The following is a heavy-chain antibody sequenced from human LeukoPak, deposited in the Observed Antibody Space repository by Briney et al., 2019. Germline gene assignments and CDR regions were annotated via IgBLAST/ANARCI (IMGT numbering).Heavy chain of an antibody. D-gene: IGHD3-22*01. V-gene: IGHV1-46*01. CDR2: INPSGGST. J-gene: IGHJ5*02. Sequence: ASVKVSCKASGYTFTSYYIHWVRQAPGQGLEWMGIINPSGGSTSYAQKFQGRVTMTRDTSTSTVYMELSSLRSEDTAVYYCARRDYYDSSGYNWFDPWGQGTLVTVSS. CDR3: ARRDYYDSSGYNWFDP. CDR1: GYTFTSYY.